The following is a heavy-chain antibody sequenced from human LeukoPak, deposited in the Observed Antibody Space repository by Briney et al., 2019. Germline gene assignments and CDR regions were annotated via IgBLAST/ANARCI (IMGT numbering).Heavy chain of an antibody. V-gene: IGHV1-58*02. Sequence: SVKVSCKASGFTFTSSAMQWVRQARGQRLEWIGWIVVGSGNTNYAQKLQGRVTMTTDTSTSTAYMELRSLRSDDTAVYYCARVQLWLYFDYWGQGTLVTVSS. D-gene: IGHD5-18*01. CDR3: ARVQLWLYFDY. J-gene: IGHJ4*02. CDR2: IVVGSGNT. CDR1: GFTFTSSA.